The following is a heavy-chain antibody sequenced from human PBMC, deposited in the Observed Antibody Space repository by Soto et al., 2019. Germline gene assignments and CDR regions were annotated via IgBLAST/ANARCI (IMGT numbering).Heavy chain of an antibody. CDR2: IDGSGATK. CDR1: GFTFNDFE. J-gene: IGHJ4*02. CDR3: ARGFGRFSY. Sequence: EVQLLESGGGLVQPGGSLRLSCGVSGFTFNDFEMNWVRQAPGKGPEWLAYIDGSGATKKYADSVRGRFTISRDNPNNSLFLQLSILSAADTAIYYCARGFGRFSYWGQGTLVSVSS. D-gene: IGHD3-10*01. V-gene: IGHV3-48*03.